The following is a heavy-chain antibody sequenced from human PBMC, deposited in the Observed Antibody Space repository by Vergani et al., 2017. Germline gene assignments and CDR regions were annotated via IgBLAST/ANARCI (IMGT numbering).Heavy chain of an antibody. J-gene: IGHJ6*02. CDR2: IIPIFGTA. CDR1: GGTFSSYA. CDR3: ARTRVHREGYYYYGMDV. D-gene: IGHD1-1*01. V-gene: IGHV1-69*12. Sequence: QVQLVQSGAEVKKPGSSVKVSCKASGGTFSSYAISWVRQAPGQGLERMGGIIPIFGTANYAQKVQGRVTITADESTSTAYMELSSLRSEDTAVYYCARTRVHREGYYYYGMDVWGQGTTVTVSS.